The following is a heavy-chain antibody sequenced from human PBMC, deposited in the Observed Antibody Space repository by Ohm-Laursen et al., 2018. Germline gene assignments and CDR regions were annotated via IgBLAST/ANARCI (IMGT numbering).Heavy chain of an antibody. J-gene: IGHJ3*02. V-gene: IGHV4-61*01. D-gene: IGHD5-18*01. CDR3: ARDRVDTAMMAFDI. CDR2: ISYIGST. Sequence: SETLSLTCRVSGGSVSRGTYYWSWIRQPPGKGLEWIGYISYIGSTNYNPSLKSRVTISLDTSKNQFSLKLSSVTAADTAVYYCARDRVDTAMMAFDIWGQGTMVTVSS. CDR1: GGSVSRGTYY.